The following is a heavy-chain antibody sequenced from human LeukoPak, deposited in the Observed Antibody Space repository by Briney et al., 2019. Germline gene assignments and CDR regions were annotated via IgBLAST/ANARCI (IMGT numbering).Heavy chain of an antibody. CDR3: AKEPKTLKQWLVHRTGAFDI. CDR1: GFTFSSYS. D-gene: IGHD6-19*01. CDR2: ISSSSSYI. Sequence: PGGSLRLSCAASGFTFSSYSMNWVRQAPGEGLEWVSSISSSSSYIYYADSVKGRFTISRDNAKNSLYLQMNSLRAEDTAVYHCAKEPKTLKQWLVHRTGAFDIWGQGTMVTVSS. V-gene: IGHV3-21*04. J-gene: IGHJ3*02.